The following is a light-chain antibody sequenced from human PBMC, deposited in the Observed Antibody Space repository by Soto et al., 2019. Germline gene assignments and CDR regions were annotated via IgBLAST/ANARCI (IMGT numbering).Light chain of an antibody. CDR1: QSVLYSSNNKNY. V-gene: IGKV4-1*01. CDR3: HQYYSTPYT. Sequence: DIVMTQSPDSLAVSLGERATINCKSSQSVLYSSNNKNYLAWYQQKPGQPPKLLIYWASTRESGVPDRFSGSGSVTDFTLTISSLQAEDVAVYYCHQYYSTPYTFGQGTKLEIK. CDR2: WAS. J-gene: IGKJ2*01.